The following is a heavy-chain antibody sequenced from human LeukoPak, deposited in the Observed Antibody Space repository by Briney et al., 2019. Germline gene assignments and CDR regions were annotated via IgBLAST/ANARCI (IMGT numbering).Heavy chain of an antibody. CDR3: TRGNDFWSGYSDY. Sequence: GGSLRLSCAASGFSFRDYAMAWVRQAPGKGLVWVSRINSDGSSTSYADSVKGRFTISRDNAKNTLDLQMNSLRAEDTAVYYCTRGNDFWSGYSDYWGQGTLVTVSS. CDR1: GFSFRDYA. D-gene: IGHD3-3*01. V-gene: IGHV3-74*01. CDR2: INSDGSST. J-gene: IGHJ4*02.